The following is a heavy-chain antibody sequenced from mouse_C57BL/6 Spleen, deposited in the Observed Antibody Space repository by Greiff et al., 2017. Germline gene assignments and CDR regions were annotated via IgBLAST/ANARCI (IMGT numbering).Heavy chain of an antibody. CDR3: ARSGYDGYAMDY. V-gene: IGHV2-2*01. D-gene: IGHD2-2*01. CDR1: GFSLTSYG. CDR2: IWSGGST. Sequence: VQVVESGPGLVQPSQSLSITCTVSGFSLTSYGVHWVRQSPGKGLEWLGVIWSGGSTDYNAAVISRLSISKDNSKSQVFFKMNSLQADDTAIYYCARSGYDGYAMDYWGQGTSVTVSS. J-gene: IGHJ4*01.